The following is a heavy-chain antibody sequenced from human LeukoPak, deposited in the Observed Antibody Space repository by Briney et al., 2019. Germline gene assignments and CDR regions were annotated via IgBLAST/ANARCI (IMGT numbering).Heavy chain of an antibody. Sequence: GGSLRLSCAASGFTFSNYWMTWVRQAPGKGLEWVASIWNDGRETYYVDSVKGRLTISRDNAQNSLYLHMNSLRAEDTAVYYCARIGGPYSFDFWGQGTLVTVSS. CDR1: GFTFSNYW. CDR3: ARIGGPYSFDF. V-gene: IGHV3-7*03. CDR2: IWNDGRET. J-gene: IGHJ4*02. D-gene: IGHD2-15*01.